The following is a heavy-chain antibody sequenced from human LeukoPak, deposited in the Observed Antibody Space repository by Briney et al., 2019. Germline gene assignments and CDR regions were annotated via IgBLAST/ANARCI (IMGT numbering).Heavy chain of an antibody. CDR1: GFTSSDYY. Sequence: GGSLRLSCAASGFTSSDYYMSWIRQAPGKGLEGVSYISSSGSTIYYADSVKGRFTISRDNAKNSLYLQMNSLRAEDTAVYYCARGAYYGSGSYYLNWGQGTLVTVSS. CDR2: ISSSGSTI. D-gene: IGHD3-10*01. J-gene: IGHJ4*02. CDR3: ARGAYYGSGSYYLN. V-gene: IGHV3-11*01.